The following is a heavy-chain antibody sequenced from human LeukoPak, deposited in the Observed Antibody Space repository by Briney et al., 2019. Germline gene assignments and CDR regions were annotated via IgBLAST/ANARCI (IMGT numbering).Heavy chain of an antibody. D-gene: IGHD3-22*01. CDR3: ARDRRYYYDSSGWYYYGMDV. CDR1: GFTFSSYS. CDR2: ISSSSSYI. J-gene: IGHJ6*02. Sequence: GGSLRLSCAASGFTFSSYSMNWVRQAPGKGLEWVSSISSSSSYIYYADSVKGRFTISRDNAKNSLYLQMNSLRAEDTAVYYCARDRRYYYDSSGWYYYGMDVWGQGTTVTVSS. V-gene: IGHV3-21*01.